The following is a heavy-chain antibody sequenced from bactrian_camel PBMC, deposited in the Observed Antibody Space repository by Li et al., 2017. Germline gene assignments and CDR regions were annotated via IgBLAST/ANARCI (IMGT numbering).Heavy chain of an antibody. V-gene: IGHV3S53*01. CDR1: GGSLSRDC. CDR3: ATQPAAFNGGECYRFQDLAYNY. CDR2: TERNGRT. J-gene: IGHJ4*01. Sequence: VQLVESGGGSVQAGGSLRLSCEASGGSLSRDCAGWFRQAPGQERVKVASTERNGRTTYADSVKGRFTVSRDGAGKILYLQMNSLRPEDTAMYYCATQPAAFNGGECYRFQDLAYNYWGQGTQVTVS. D-gene: IGHD1*01.